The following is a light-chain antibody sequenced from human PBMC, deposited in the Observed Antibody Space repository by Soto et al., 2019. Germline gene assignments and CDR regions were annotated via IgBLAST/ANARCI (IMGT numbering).Light chain of an antibody. CDR1: QSVSSSY. J-gene: IGKJ1*01. CDR2: GAS. V-gene: IGKV3-20*01. CDR3: QQDGSSPPGT. Sequence: EIVLTQSPGTLSLSPGERATLSCRASQSVSSSYLAWYQQPPGPAPRLLIYGASFRATGIPDRFSGSGSGTDFTPTISRLEPADVAGYYCQQDGSSPPGTFGQGTKVEIK.